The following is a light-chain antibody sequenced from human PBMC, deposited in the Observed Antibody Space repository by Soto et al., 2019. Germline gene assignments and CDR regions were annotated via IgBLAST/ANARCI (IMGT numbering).Light chain of an antibody. CDR2: GAS. CDR3: QQSGGSPRT. Sequence: PGERATLSCRASHTVTSNYLAWYQQKPGQAPRLLIYGASSRATDIPDRFSGSGSGTDFTLTISRLETEDFAVYYCQQSGGSPRTFGQGTKVEIK. V-gene: IGKV3-20*01. CDR1: HTVTSNY. J-gene: IGKJ1*01.